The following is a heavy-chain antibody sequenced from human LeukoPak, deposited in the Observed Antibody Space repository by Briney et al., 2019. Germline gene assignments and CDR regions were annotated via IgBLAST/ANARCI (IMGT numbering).Heavy chain of an antibody. CDR1: GLTFSTCG. D-gene: IGHD6-13*01. CDR3: SKQMMVRQQYYYMDV. CDR2: ISYAESDT. Sequence: PGGSLRLSRVASGLTFSTCGMHWLRQAPAKGLEWLAHISYAESDTYYADSVKGRFTISRENSKNPLYLQMNSLRAEDPAVYYLSKQMMVRQQYYYMDVWGKGTSVTVP. V-gene: IGHV3-30*02. J-gene: IGHJ6*03.